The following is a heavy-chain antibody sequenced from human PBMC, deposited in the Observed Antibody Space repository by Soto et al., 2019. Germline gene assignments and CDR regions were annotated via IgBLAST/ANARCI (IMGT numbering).Heavy chain of an antibody. J-gene: IGHJ6*02. CDR3: ARGGVANGYYSNYYYYGMDV. D-gene: IGHD4-4*01. V-gene: IGHV1-69*06. CDR1: GGTFSSYA. CDR2: IIPICGTA. Sequence: QVQLVQSGAEVKKPGSSVKVSCKASGGTFSSYAISWVRQAPGQGLEWMGGIIPICGTANYAQKFQGRVTITADKSTSTAYMELSSLRSEGTAVYYCARGGVANGYYSNYYYYGMDVWGQGTTVTVSS.